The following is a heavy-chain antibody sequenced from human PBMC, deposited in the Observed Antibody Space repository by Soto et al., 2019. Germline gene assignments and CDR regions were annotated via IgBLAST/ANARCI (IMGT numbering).Heavy chain of an antibody. V-gene: IGHV2-5*02. CDR2: IYWDDDK. Sequence: QITLKESGPTLVKPTQTLTLTCTFSGFSLSTTGVGVGWIRQPPGKALDWLALIYWDDDKRYSPSLKSRLTIPKDTSKTQVVLTMTNMDPIDTATYYCVHPTPVTTGGDYWGQGTLVTVSS. CDR3: VHPTPVTTGGDY. CDR1: GFSLSTTGVG. D-gene: IGHD4-17*01. J-gene: IGHJ4*02.